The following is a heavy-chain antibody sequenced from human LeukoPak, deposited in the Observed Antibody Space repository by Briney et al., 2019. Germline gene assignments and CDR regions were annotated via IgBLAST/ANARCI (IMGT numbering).Heavy chain of an antibody. Sequence: GGSLRLSCAASGFTFSSYSMNWVRQAPGKGLEWVSSISSSSSYIYYADPVKGRFTISRDNAKNSLYLQMNSLRAEDTAVYYCANEGGGAFDIWGQGTMVTVSS. CDR3: ANEGGGAFDI. V-gene: IGHV3-21*01. CDR1: GFTFSSYS. J-gene: IGHJ3*02. D-gene: IGHD3-16*01. CDR2: ISSSSSYI.